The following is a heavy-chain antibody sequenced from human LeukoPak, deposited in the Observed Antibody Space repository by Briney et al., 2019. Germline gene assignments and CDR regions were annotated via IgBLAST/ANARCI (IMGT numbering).Heavy chain of an antibody. CDR3: ARGRSVNHFFDY. J-gene: IGHJ4*02. CDR2: IYYSGST. D-gene: IGHD1-26*01. CDR1: GGSISSYY. Sequence: SETLSLTCTVSGGSISSYYWSWIRQPPGKGLEWIGYIYYSGSTNYNPSLKSRVAISVDTSKNQFSLKLSSVTAADTAVYYCARGRSVNHFFDYWGQGTLVTVSS. V-gene: IGHV4-59*12.